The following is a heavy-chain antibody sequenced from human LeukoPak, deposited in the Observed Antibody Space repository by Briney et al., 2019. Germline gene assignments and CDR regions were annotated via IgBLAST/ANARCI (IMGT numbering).Heavy chain of an antibody. Sequence: ASVKVSCKASGYTFTSYGISWVRQAPGQGLEWMGWISAYNGNTNYAQKLQGRVTMTTDTSTSTAYMELRSLRSDDTAVYYCARSLPYYYDSSGYGQYYFDYWGQGTLVTVSS. V-gene: IGHV1-18*01. CDR2: ISAYNGNT. J-gene: IGHJ4*02. CDR1: GYTFTSYG. D-gene: IGHD3-22*01. CDR3: ARSLPYYYDSSGYGQYYFDY.